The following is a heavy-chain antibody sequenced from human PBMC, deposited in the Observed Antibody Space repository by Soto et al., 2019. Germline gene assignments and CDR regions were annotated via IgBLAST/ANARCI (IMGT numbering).Heavy chain of an antibody. CDR2: IGTTSSYI. J-gene: IGHJ6*02. CDR3: ARVMCGDCSSYYYYSMDV. V-gene: IGHV3-21*01. D-gene: IGHD2-21*02. CDR1: GFTFGTYT. Sequence: PGGSLRLSCAASGFTFGTYTMNWVRQVPGKGLERVSSIGTTSSYIYYADSVRGRFTISRDNAGGSVYLQMSSLRAEDTAVYYCARVMCGDCSSYYYYSMDVWGQGTTVTVSS.